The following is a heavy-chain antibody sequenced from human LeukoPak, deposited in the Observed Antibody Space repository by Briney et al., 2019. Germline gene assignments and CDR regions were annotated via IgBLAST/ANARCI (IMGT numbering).Heavy chain of an antibody. CDR3: ARGRYYDDSSVYFFDH. CDR2: ISLGSDNT. V-gene: IGHV1-3*01. D-gene: IGHD3-22*01. Sequence: ASVKVSCKASGYIFSDYSMHWVRQAPGQRPEWMGWISLGSDNTKYSQKFQGRVTVTRDTSASTVYMKLSSLRSGDTAVYYCARGRYYDDSSVYFFDHWGQEPWSPSPQ. J-gene: IGHJ4*01. CDR1: GYIFSDYS.